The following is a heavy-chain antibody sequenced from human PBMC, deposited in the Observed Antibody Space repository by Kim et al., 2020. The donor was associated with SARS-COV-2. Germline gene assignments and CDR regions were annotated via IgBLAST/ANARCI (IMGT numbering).Heavy chain of an antibody. V-gene: IGHV3-53*01. J-gene: IGHJ4*02. Sequence: YYADSVKGRFTISRDNSKSTLYLQMNSLRAKDTAVYYCARRVGSNGWYPDWGQGTLVTVSS. D-gene: IGHD6-19*01. CDR3: ARRVGSNGWYPD.